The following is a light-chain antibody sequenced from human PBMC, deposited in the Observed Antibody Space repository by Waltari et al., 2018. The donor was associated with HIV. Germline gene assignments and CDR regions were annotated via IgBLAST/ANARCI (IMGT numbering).Light chain of an antibody. CDR1: QNVSTN. CDR2: GAS. CDR3: QQYNDWPPWT. V-gene: IGKV3-15*01. Sequence: EIVMTQSPDTLSVSVGKSATLSCRASQNVSTNLAWLQQKPGQAPRLVVHGASIRASGIPGRISGGGSGTDFTLTISSLQSEDSAIYYCQQYNDWPPWTFGQGTKVEVK. J-gene: IGKJ1*01.